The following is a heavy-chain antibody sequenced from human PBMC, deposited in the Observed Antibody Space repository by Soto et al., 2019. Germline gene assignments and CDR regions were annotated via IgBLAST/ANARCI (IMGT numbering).Heavy chain of an antibody. CDR3: ARAVVPAAVVWFDP. V-gene: IGHV3-23*01. CDR2: ISGSGGST. Sequence: LXLSCAASGFTFSSYAMSWVRQAPGKGLEWVSAISGSGGSTYYAGSVKGRFTISRDNSKNTLYLQMNSLRAEDTAVYYFARAVVPAAVVWFDPWGQGTLVTASS. D-gene: IGHD2-2*01. CDR1: GFTFSSYA. J-gene: IGHJ5*02.